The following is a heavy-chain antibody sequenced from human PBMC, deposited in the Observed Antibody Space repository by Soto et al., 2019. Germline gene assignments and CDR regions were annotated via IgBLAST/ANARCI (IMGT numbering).Heavy chain of an antibody. V-gene: IGHV1-8*02. CDR3: ARDRGQNSGYF. D-gene: IGHD5-12*01. J-gene: IGHJ4*02. CDR1: GYTFSDYD. CDR2: MNPNSGET. Sequence: ASVKVSCKTSGYTFSDYDINWVRQATGQGLEWIGWMNPNSGETGDAQKFQGRVTMTRSVSLTTAYLELSSLRHDDTAIYYCARDRGQNSGYFWGQGTLVTVSS.